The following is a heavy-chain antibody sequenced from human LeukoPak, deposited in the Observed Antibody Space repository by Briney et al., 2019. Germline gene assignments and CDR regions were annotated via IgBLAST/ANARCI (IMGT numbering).Heavy chain of an antibody. D-gene: IGHD2-2*01. V-gene: IGHV3-30*02. CDR1: GLIFSDYG. CDR2: IRYDGTNK. CDR3: AKDRYCSSTSCSFGTTWFDP. J-gene: IGHJ5*02. Sequence: PGGSLRLSCAASGLIFSDYGMHWVRQAPGKGLEWVTFIRYDGTNKYYADSVKGRFTISRGNSKNTLYLQMDSLRTEDTAVYYCAKDRYCSSTSCSFGTTWFDPWGQGTLVTVSS.